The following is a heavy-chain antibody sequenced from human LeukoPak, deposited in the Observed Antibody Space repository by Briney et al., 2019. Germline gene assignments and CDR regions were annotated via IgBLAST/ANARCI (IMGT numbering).Heavy chain of an antibody. CDR3: ARDHPPRRTTLTLII. CDR1: GGTFSSYA. J-gene: IGHJ3*02. CDR2: IIPIFGTA. Sequence: SVKVSCKASGGTFSSYAISWVRLAPGQGLEWMGGIIPIFGTANYAQKFQGRVTITADESTSTAYMERSSLRSEDTAVYYCARDHPPRRTTLTLIIWGQGTMVTVSS. D-gene: IGHD4-17*01. V-gene: IGHV1-69*13.